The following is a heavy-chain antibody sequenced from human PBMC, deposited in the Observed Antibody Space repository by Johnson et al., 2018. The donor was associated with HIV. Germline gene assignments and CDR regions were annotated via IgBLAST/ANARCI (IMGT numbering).Heavy chain of an antibody. CDR3: AKAYWPGCDAFDI. Sequence: QVQLVESGGGLVKPGGSLRLSCAASGFTFSDYYMSWIRQAPGKGLEWVSYISSSGSTIYYADSVKGRFTISRDNSKNTVNLQMKSPRTEDSGVYYCAKAYWPGCDAFDIWGQGTMVTVSS. CDR2: ISSSGSTI. J-gene: IGHJ3*02. CDR1: GFTFSDYY. V-gene: IGHV3-11*04. D-gene: IGHD2-21*01.